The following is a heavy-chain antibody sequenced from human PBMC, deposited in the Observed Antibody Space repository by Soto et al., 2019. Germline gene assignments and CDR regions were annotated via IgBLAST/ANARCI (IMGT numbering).Heavy chain of an antibody. CDR2: IIPIFGTA. D-gene: IGHD3-16*02. CDR1: GGTSSSYA. V-gene: IGHV1-69*13. Sequence: SVKVSCKASGGTSSSYAISWVRQAPGQGLEWMGGIIPIFGTANYAQKFQGRVTITADESTSTAYMELSSLRSEDTAVYYCASKGDTYYDYVWGSYPSYFDYWGQGTLVTVSS. CDR3: ASKGDTYYDYVWGSYPSYFDY. J-gene: IGHJ4*02.